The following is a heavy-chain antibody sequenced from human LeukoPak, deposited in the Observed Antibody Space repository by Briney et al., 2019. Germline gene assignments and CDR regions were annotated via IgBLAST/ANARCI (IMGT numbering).Heavy chain of an antibody. V-gene: IGHV3-7*01. CDR1: GFTFSSYW. CDR2: IKKDGSEK. CDR3: ARVAYSAYDYPTLLPPFDY. J-gene: IGHJ4*02. D-gene: IGHD5-12*01. Sequence: GGSLRLSCAASGFTFSSYWMSWVRQAPGKGLEWVANIKKDGSEKYYVDSVKGRFTISRDNAKNSLYLQMNSLRADDTGVYYCARVAYSAYDYPTLLPPFDYWGQGTLVTVSS.